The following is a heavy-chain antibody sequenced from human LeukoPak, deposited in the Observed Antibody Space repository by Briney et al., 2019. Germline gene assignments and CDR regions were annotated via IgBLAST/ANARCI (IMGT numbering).Heavy chain of an antibody. CDR1: GGTFTSYA. D-gene: IGHD2-15*01. CDR2: INPIFGTA. V-gene: IGHV1-69*13. CDR3: ARVVVVAAPPYYYYYYMDV. J-gene: IGHJ6*03. Sequence: SVKVSCTASGGTFTSYAISWVRQAPGQGLEWLGGINPIFGTAKYAQKFQGRVTITADESTSTAYMELSRLKSEDTAVYYCARVVVVAAPPYYYYYYMDVWGKGTTVTVSS.